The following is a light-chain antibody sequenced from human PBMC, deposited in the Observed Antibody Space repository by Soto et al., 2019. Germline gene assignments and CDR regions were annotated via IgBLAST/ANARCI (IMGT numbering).Light chain of an antibody. Sequence: EIVMTQSPATLSVSPGERATLSCRASQSVRSSFLAWYQQKPGQAPSLLIYGASTRATGIPARFSGSGSGTEFTLTINSLQSEDFAVYYCQQYNNWPPYTFGQGTKLEIK. V-gene: IGKV3-15*01. CDR2: GAS. J-gene: IGKJ2*01. CDR1: QSVRSSF. CDR3: QQYNNWPPYT.